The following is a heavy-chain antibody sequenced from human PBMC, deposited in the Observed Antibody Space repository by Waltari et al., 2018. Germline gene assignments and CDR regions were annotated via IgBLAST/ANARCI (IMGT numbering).Heavy chain of an antibody. CDR2: INSDGSST. J-gene: IGHJ6*02. D-gene: IGHD3-3*01. V-gene: IGHV3-74*01. CDR1: GFTFSSSW. CDR3: VRDGRITIFGVVTRYYYDMDV. Sequence: EVQLVESGGGLVQPGGSLRLSCAASGFTFSSSWMHWVRHAPGKGLVWVSRINSDGSSTSYADSVKGRFTISRDNAKNTLYLQMNSLRAEDTAVYYCVRDGRITIFGVVTRYYYDMDVWGQGTTVTVSS.